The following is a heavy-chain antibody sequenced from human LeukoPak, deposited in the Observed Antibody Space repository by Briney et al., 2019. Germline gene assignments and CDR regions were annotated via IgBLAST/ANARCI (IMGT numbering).Heavy chain of an antibody. CDR3: ARMDAFDI. J-gene: IGHJ3*02. V-gene: IGHV3-74*01. Sequence: QPGGSLRLSCAASGFTFSTYWMHWVRQAPGKGLVWVSRVNGDGSSTNYADSVKGRFTISRDNAKNTLYLQMNSLRAEDTAVYYCARMDAFDIWGQGTMVTVSS. CDR2: VNGDGSST. CDR1: GFTFSTYW.